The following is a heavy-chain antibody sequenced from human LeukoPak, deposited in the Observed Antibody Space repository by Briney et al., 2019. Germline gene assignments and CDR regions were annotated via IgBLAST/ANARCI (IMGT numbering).Heavy chain of an antibody. Sequence: SETLSLTCTVSGGSISSYYWSWIRQPPGKGLEWIGYIYTSGSTNYNPSLKSRVTISVDTSKNQFSLKLSSVTAADTAVYYCASSSSWPPYYYYMGVWGKGTTVTVSS. D-gene: IGHD6-13*01. CDR3: ASSSSWPPYYYYMGV. V-gene: IGHV4-4*09. J-gene: IGHJ6*03. CDR1: GGSISSYY. CDR2: IYTSGST.